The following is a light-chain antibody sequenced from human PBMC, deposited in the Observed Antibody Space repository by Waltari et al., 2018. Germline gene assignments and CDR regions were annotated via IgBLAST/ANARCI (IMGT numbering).Light chain of an antibody. J-gene: IGKJ1*01. V-gene: IGKV3-20*01. CDR1: QSVRSSY. CDR2: GAS. Sequence: EIVLTQSPGTLSLSPGERATLSCRASQSVRSSYLAWYQQKPGQAPRLLIYGASSRATGIPDRFSGSGSGTDFTLTITRLEPEDFAVYYCQEHGSSSRTFGQGTKVEI. CDR3: QEHGSSSRT.